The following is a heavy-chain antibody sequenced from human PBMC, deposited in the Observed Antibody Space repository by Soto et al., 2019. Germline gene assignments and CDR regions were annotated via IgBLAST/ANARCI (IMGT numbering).Heavy chain of an antibody. CDR2: IYHSGST. CDR3: ARAVAGLGSWFDP. V-gene: IGHV4-4*02. CDR1: GGAISISNW. J-gene: IGHJ5*02. D-gene: IGHD6-19*01. Sequence: PSETLSLTCAVSGGAISISNWGSWEPQPPGKGLEWIGEIYHSGSTNYNPSLKSRVTISVDKSKNQFSLKLSSVTAADTAVYYCARAVAGLGSWFDPWGQGTLVTVS.